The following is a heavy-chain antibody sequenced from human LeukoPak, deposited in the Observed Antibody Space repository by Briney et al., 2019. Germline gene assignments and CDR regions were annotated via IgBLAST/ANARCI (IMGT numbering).Heavy chain of an antibody. CDR1: GFTVSSNY. J-gene: IGHJ3*02. D-gene: IGHD1-26*01. CDR3: ARGGSYLSAFDI. Sequence: GSLRLSCAASGFTVSSNYMSWVRQAPGKGLEWVSIIYSGGSTFYADSVKGRFTISRDNSKNTLYLQMNSLRAEDTAVYYCARGGSYLSAFDIWGQGAMVTVSS. V-gene: IGHV3-53*01. CDR2: IYSGGST.